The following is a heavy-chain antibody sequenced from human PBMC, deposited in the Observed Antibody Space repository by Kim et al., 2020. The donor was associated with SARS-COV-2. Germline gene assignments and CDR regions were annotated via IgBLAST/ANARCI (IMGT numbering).Heavy chain of an antibody. CDR1: GGSFSGYY. V-gene: IGHV4-34*01. J-gene: IGHJ6*02. CDR2: INHSGST. CDR3: ARGRRCGGDCYRTYYYYYGMDV. D-gene: IGHD2-21*02. Sequence: SETLSLTCAVYGGSFSGYYWSWIRQPPGKGLEWIGEINHSGSTNYNPSLKSRVTISVDTSKNQFSLKLSSVTAADTAVYYCARGRRCGGDCYRTYYYYYGMDVWGQGTTVTVSS.